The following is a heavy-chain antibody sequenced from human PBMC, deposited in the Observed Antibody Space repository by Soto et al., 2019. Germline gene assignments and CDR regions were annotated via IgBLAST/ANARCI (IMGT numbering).Heavy chain of an antibody. V-gene: IGHV3-30-3*01. J-gene: IGHJ4*02. CDR3: ARDLRSGYDAAEPYFDY. CDR2: ISYDGSNK. Sequence: GGSLRLSCAASGFTFSSYAMHWVRQAPGKGLEWVAVISYDGSNKYYADSVKGRFTISRDNSKNTLYLQMNSLRAEDTAVYYCARDLRSGYDAAEPYFDYWGQGTLVTVSS. D-gene: IGHD5-12*01. CDR1: GFTFSSYA.